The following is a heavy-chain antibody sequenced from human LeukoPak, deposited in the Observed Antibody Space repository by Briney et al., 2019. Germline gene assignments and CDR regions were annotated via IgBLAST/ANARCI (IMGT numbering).Heavy chain of an antibody. CDR3: ARDSLYCSGGSCYWVRAFDI. V-gene: IGHV3-11*06. D-gene: IGHD2-15*01. CDR2: ISSSSSYT. J-gene: IGHJ3*02. Sequence: PGGSLRLSCAASGFTFSDYYMSWIRQAPGKGLEWVSYISSSSSYTNYADSVKGRFTISRDNAKNSLYLQMNSLRAEDTAVYYCARDSLYCSGGSCYWVRAFDIWGQGTMVTVSS. CDR1: GFTFSDYY.